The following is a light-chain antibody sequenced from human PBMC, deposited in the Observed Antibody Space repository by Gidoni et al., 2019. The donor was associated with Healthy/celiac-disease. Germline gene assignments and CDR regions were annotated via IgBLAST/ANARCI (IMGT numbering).Light chain of an antibody. CDR2: TAS. CDR1: QGISSY. Sequence: DIQLTQSPSFLSASVGDRVTITCRASQGISSYLAWYQQKPGKAPKLLIYTASTLQSGVPSRFSGSGSGTEFTLTISSLQPEDFATYYCQQLNSYPQTFXQXTKVEIK. CDR3: QQLNSYPQT. V-gene: IGKV1-9*01. J-gene: IGKJ1*01.